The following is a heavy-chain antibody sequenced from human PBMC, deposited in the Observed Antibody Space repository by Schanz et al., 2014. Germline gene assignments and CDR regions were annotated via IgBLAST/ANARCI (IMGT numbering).Heavy chain of an antibody. V-gene: IGHV3-23*04. CDR3: ARVKYCTITRCYRTETEGIYYMDV. Sequence: EVQLVASGGGLVQPGGSLRLSCAASGFAVDNYYMSCVRQAPGRGLEWVSLISDSGDTAYYADSVKGRFTISRDNSKNTLYLQMKSLRAEDTAVYYCARVKYCTITRCYRTETEGIYYMDVWGKGTTVTVSS. CDR1: GFAVDNYY. CDR2: ISDSGDTA. D-gene: IGHD2-2*01. J-gene: IGHJ6*03.